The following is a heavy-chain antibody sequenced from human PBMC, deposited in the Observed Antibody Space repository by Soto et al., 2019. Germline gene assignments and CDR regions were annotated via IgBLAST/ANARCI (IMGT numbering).Heavy chain of an antibody. Sequence: PGGSLRLSCAASGFTFSSYSMNWVRQAPGKGLEWVSYISSSSSTIYYADSVKGRFTISRDNAKNSLYLQMNSLRAEDTAVYYCARDHGDLPHYYYGMDVWGQGTTVTVSS. V-gene: IGHV3-48*01. J-gene: IGHJ6*02. CDR1: GFTFSSYS. CDR2: ISSSSSTI. CDR3: ARDHGDLPHYYYGMDV. D-gene: IGHD3-10*01.